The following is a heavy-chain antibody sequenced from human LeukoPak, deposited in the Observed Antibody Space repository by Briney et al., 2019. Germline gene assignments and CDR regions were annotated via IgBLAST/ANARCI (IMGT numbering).Heavy chain of an antibody. CDR2: ISSSGSNI. CDR3: ARAGYYYSSYSFGAFGI. J-gene: IGHJ3*02. CDR1: GFTFSDYY. V-gene: IGHV3-11*04. D-gene: IGHD3-22*01. Sequence: GGSLTLSCAASGFTFSDYYTSWIRQAPEKGLGWVSYISSSGSNIYYADAVKFRCTISRDNDKSSLYLQMNSLRVEDTAVYYCARAGYYYSSYSFGAFGIWGQGTMVTVSS.